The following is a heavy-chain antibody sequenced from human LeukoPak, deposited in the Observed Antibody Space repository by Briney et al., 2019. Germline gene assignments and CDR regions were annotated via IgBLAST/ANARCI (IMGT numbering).Heavy chain of an antibody. CDR1: GFTFSSYS. D-gene: IGHD3-22*01. CDR3: ASHKATFSDSSGNY. V-gene: IGHV3-23*01. J-gene: IGHJ4*02. CDR2: ISASGGSA. Sequence: GGSLRLSCAASGFTFSSYSMNWVRQAPGKGLKLVASISASGGSAYYADSVKGRFTISRDNSRNTVYLQMNSLRAEDTAVYFCASHKATFSDSSGNYWGPGTLVTVSS.